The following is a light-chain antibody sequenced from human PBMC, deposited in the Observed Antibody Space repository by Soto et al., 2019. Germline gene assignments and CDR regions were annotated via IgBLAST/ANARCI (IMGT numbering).Light chain of an antibody. CDR1: RSDVGAYNY. CDR3: SLYISGSTYV. Sequence: QSVLTQPASVSGSPGQSIAISCTGTRSDVGAYNYVSWYQQHPGKAPKLMISEVTNRPSGVSDRFSGSKSGSTASLTISGLQAEDEADYYCSLYISGSTYVFGTGTKVTVL. J-gene: IGLJ1*01. V-gene: IGLV2-14*01. CDR2: EVT.